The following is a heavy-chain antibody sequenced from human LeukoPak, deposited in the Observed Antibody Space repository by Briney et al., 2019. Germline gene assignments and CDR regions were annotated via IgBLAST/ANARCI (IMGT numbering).Heavy chain of an antibody. V-gene: IGHV3-48*01. Sequence: GGSLSLAWAASRFTVSESSMNWVRQAPGEGREWVSYMSSIVTIIYYADSVKGRVTTSTDNAKQTMYLQKNSLRAEDTAVYYCVREPSQRAFDIWGQGTLVTVSS. CDR3: VREPSQRAFDI. J-gene: IGHJ3*02. CDR2: MSSIVTII. CDR1: RFTVSESS. D-gene: IGHD2-2*01.